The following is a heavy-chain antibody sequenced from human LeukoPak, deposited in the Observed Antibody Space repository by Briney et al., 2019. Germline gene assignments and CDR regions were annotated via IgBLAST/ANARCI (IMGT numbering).Heavy chain of an antibody. Sequence: PSETLSPTCAVYGGSFSGYYWSWIRQPPGKGLEWIGEINHSGSTNYNPSLKSRVTISVDTSKNQFSLKLSSVTAADTAVYYCASYYSSGWYYFDYWGQGTLVTVSS. J-gene: IGHJ4*02. CDR2: INHSGST. D-gene: IGHD6-19*01. CDR1: GGSFSGYY. V-gene: IGHV4-34*01. CDR3: ASYYSSGWYYFDY.